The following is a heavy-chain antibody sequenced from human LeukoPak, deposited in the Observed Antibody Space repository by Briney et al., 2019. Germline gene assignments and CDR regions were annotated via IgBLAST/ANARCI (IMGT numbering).Heavy chain of an antibody. Sequence: SETPSLTCTVSGGSISSYYWSWIRQPPGKGLEWIGYIYYSGSTNYNPSLKSRVTISVDTSKNQFSLKLSSVTAADTAVYYCARYSGWYASVDYWGQGTLVTVSS. CDR1: GGSISSYY. J-gene: IGHJ4*02. CDR2: IYYSGST. CDR3: ARYSGWYASVDY. V-gene: IGHV4-59*01. D-gene: IGHD6-19*01.